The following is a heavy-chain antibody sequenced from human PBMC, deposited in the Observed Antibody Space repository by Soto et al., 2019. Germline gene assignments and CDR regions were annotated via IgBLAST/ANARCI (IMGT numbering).Heavy chain of an antibody. D-gene: IGHD3-3*01. J-gene: IGHJ4*02. CDR1: GFTFSSYG. CDR2: ISYDGSNK. CDR3: AKDRSILRRKGPIDY. Sequence: PGGSLRLSCAASGFTFSSYGMHWVRQAPGKGLEWVAVISYDGSNKYYADSVKGRFTISRDNSKNTLYLQMNSLRAEDTAVYYCAKDRSILRRKGPIDYWGQGTLVTVSS. V-gene: IGHV3-30*18.